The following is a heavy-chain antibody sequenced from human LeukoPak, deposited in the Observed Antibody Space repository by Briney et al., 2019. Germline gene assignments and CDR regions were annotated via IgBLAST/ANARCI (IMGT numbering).Heavy chain of an antibody. CDR1: GYTFTSYD. V-gene: IGHV1-8*01. D-gene: IGHD1-26*01. Sequence: ASVKVSCKASGYTFTSYDINWVRQATGQGLEWMGWMNPNSGNTGYAQKFQGRVTMTRNTSISTAYMELSSLRSEDTAVYYCARGRKRHSGGYYGFDYWGQGTLVTVSS. CDR2: MNPNSGNT. CDR3: ARGRKRHSGGYYGFDY. J-gene: IGHJ4*02.